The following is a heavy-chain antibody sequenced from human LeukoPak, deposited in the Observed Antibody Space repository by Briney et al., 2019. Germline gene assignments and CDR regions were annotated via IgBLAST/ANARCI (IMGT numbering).Heavy chain of an antibody. CDR1: GYDFRGYS. CDR3: ARVRQQVANYYYYHMDV. CDR2: FSVYTEKT. V-gene: IGHV1-18*01. J-gene: IGHJ6*03. Sequence: GASVKVSCKASGYDFRGYSISWVRQAPGQGLEWMGWFSVYTEKTQYAQNLQGRVTMTTDPSTSTAYMELRSLTSDDTAVYYCARVRQQVANYYYYHMDVWGTGTTVIISS. D-gene: IGHD6-13*01.